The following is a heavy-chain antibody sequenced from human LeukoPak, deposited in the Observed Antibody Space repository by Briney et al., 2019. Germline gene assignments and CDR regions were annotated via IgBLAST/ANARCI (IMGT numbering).Heavy chain of an antibody. V-gene: IGHV4-61*02. CDR3: ARISVVVVTSYYYYMDV. CDR1: GDSISSGSFY. D-gene: IGHD3-22*01. Sequence: PSETLSLTCTVSGDSISSGSFYWSWIRQPAGKGLEWIGRIYTSGSTNYNPSLKSRVTISVDTSKNQFSLKLSSVTAADTAVYYCARISVVVVTSYYYYMDVWGKGTTVTVSS. CDR2: IYTSGST. J-gene: IGHJ6*03.